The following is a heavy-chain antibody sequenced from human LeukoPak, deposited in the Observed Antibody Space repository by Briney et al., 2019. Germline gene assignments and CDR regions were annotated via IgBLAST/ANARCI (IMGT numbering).Heavy chain of an antibody. J-gene: IGHJ4*02. V-gene: IGHV3-30*02. D-gene: IGHD4-23*01. Sequence: GGSLRLSCAASGFTFSSYGMHWVRQAPGKGLEGVAFIRYDGSNKYYADSVKGRFTISRDNSKNTLYLQMNSLRAEDTAVYYCARYPRGNHFDYWGRGTLVTVSS. CDR2: IRYDGSNK. CDR1: GFTFSSYG. CDR3: ARYPRGNHFDY.